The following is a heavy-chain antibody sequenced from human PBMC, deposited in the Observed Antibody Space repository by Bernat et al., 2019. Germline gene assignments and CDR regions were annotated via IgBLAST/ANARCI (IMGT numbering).Heavy chain of an antibody. Sequence: EVQLVESGGGLVQAGGSLRLSCAASGFTVSNSYMTWVRQAPGKGLEWVSVIYSGGHTYYADSVKGRFTISRENFKNTLDLQMNSLRAEDTAVYYCARGLYGDPFYWGQGTLVTVSS. CDR1: GFTVSNSY. J-gene: IGHJ4*02. CDR2: IYSGGHT. V-gene: IGHV3-66*01. D-gene: IGHD4-17*01. CDR3: ARGLYGDPFY.